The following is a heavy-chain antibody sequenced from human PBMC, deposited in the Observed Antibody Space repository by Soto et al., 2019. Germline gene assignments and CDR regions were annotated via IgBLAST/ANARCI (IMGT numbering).Heavy chain of an antibody. CDR2: INPNGGST. Sequence: VQLVQSGAEVKKPGASVQVSCKTSGYSFSNYSMHWVRQVPGQGLEWMGKINPNGGSTSLAQKFKDAVTLTRDTSTNTVYMELSSLTSEDTAVYCCARDGVQLWPRYYFDYWGQGTLVTVSS. D-gene: IGHD1-1*01. J-gene: IGHJ4*02. V-gene: IGHV1-46*01. CDR3: ARDGVQLWPRYYFDY. CDR1: GYSFSNYS.